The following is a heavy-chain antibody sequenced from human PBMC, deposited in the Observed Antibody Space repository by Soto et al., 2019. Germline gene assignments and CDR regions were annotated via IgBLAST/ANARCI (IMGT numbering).Heavy chain of an antibody. CDR3: AKNKGYCSGSRCPGAAFDI. CDR2: INHSGST. CDR1: GGSFSGYY. J-gene: IGHJ3*02. D-gene: IGHD2-15*01. Sequence: QVQLQQWGAGLLKPSETLSLTCAVYGGSFSGYYWSWIRQPPGKGLEWMGEINHSGSTNYNPSLKIRVTISVDTSKYQFSLKLSSVTAADTAVYYCAKNKGYCSGSRCPGAAFDIWGQGTMVTVSS. V-gene: IGHV4-34*01.